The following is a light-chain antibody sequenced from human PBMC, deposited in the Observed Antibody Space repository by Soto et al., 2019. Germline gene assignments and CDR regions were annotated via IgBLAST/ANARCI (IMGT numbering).Light chain of an antibody. Sequence: QAVVTQEPSFSVSPGGTVTLTCGLSSGSVSTSYYPSWYQQTPGQVPRTLIYSTNTRSSGVPDRFSGSILGNKAALTITGAQADDESDYYCVLYVGSGISVFGGGTKLTVL. V-gene: IGLV8-61*01. CDR3: VLYVGSGISV. CDR2: STN. CDR1: SGSVSTSYY. J-gene: IGLJ3*02.